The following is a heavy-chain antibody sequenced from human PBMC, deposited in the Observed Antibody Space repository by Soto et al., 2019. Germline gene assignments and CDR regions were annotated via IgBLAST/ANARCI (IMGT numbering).Heavy chain of an antibody. V-gene: IGHV3-23*01. CDR2: ISGSGGST. Sequence: PGGSLRLSCAASGFTFSSYAMSWVRQAPGKGLEWVSAISGSGGSTYYADSVKGRFTISRDNSKNTLYLQMNSLRAEDTAVYYCAKDGPNLNVLRFLEWLLPGDYWGQGTLVTVSS. J-gene: IGHJ4*02. D-gene: IGHD3-3*01. CDR3: AKDGPNLNVLRFLEWLLPGDY. CDR1: GFTFSSYA.